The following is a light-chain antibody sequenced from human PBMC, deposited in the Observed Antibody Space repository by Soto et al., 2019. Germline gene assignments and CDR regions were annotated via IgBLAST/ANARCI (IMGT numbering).Light chain of an antibody. Sequence: EIVLTQSPGTLSLSPGERDTLSCRASQSISSSYLAWYQQKPGQAPRLLIYGVSTRATGIPDRFSGSGSGTDFSLSISRLEPEDFAVYYCQQYDTSRRTFGQGTKV. V-gene: IGKV3-20*01. CDR3: QQYDTSRRT. J-gene: IGKJ1*01. CDR1: QSISSSY. CDR2: GVS.